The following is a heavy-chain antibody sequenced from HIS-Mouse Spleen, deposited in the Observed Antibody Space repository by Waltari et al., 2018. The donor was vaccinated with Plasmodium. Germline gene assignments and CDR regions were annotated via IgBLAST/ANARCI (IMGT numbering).Heavy chain of an antibody. CDR1: GFTVSRNY. CDR3: ARGMKSSSSAFDI. V-gene: IGHV3-53*01. CDR2: IYSGGST. Sequence: EVQLVESGGGLIQPGGSLRLSCAAAGFTVSRNYLIWVRQAPGKGLEWVSVIYSGGSTYYADSVKGRFTISRDNSKNTLYLQMNSLRAEDTAVYYCARGMKSSSSAFDIWGQGTMVTVSS. D-gene: IGHD6-6*01. J-gene: IGHJ3*02.